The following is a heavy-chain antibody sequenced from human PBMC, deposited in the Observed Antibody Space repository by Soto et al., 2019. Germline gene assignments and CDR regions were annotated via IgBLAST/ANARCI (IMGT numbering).Heavy chain of an antibody. CDR1: GYTFTSYG. CDR3: ARVGSSSWTGLDYYYGMDV. Sequence: QVQLVQSGAEVKKPGASVKVSCKASGYTFTSYGISWVRQAPGQGLEGMGWISAYNGNTNYAQKLQGRVTMTTDTSTSTAYMELRSLRSDDTAVYYCARVGSSSWTGLDYYYGMDVWGQGTTVTVSS. V-gene: IGHV1-18*01. D-gene: IGHD6-13*01. CDR2: ISAYNGNT. J-gene: IGHJ6*02.